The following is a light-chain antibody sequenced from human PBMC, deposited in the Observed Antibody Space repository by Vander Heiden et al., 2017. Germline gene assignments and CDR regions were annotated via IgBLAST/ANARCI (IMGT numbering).Light chain of an antibody. CDR1: SSDVGGYNY. CDR3: SSYTSSSTLEVV. V-gene: IGLV2-14*01. Sequence: QSALTQPASVSGSPGQSIPISCTGTSSDVGGYNYVSWYQQHPGKAPKLMIYDVSNRPSGVSNRFSGSKSGNTASLTISGLQAEDEADYYCSSYTSSSTLEVVFGGGTKLTGL. J-gene: IGLJ2*01. CDR2: DVS.